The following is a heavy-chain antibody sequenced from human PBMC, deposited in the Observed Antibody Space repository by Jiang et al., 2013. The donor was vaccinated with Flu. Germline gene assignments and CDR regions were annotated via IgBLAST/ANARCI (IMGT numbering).Heavy chain of an antibody. J-gene: IGHJ4*02. CDR3: ARRGEGYYDFWSGYYTPGVDY. CDR2: INTNTGNP. CDR1: GYTFTSYA. D-gene: IGHD3-3*01. Sequence: QSGSELKKPGASVKVSCKASGYTFTSYAMNWVRQAPGQGLEWMGWINTNTGNPTYAQGFTGRFVFSLDTSVSTAYLQISSLKAEDTAVYYCARRGEGYYDFWSGYYTPGVDYWGQEPVVTVSS. V-gene: IGHV7-4-1*02.